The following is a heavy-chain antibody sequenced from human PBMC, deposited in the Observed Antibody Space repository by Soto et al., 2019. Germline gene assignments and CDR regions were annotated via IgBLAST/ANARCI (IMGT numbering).Heavy chain of an antibody. CDR2: ISGSGGST. CDR1: GFTFSSYA. D-gene: IGHD4-17*01. J-gene: IGHJ4*02. V-gene: IGHV3-23*01. Sequence: PGGSLRLSCAASGFTFSSYAMSWVRQAPGKGLEWVSAISGSGGSTYYADSVKGRFTISRDNSKNTLYLQMNSLRAEDTAVYYCARGGAYGDYRSDFWGQGTLVTVSS. CDR3: ARGGAYGDYRSDF.